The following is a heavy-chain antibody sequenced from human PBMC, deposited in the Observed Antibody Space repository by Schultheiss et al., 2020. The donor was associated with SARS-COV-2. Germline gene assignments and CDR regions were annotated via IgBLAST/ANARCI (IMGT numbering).Heavy chain of an antibody. CDR3: ATSKDSRGYY. D-gene: IGHD1-26*01. Sequence: SQTLSLTCTVSGGSISSSSYYWGWIRQPPGKGLEWIGEINHSGSTYYNPSLKSLVTISVDTSKNQFSLKLSSVTAADTAVYYCATSKDSRGYYWGQGTLVTVSS. CDR1: GGSISSSSYY. J-gene: IGHJ4*02. V-gene: IGHV4-39*07. CDR2: INHSGST.